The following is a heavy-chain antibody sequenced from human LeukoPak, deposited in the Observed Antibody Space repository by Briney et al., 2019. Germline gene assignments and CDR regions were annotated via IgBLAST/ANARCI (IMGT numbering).Heavy chain of an antibody. CDR1: GYTFTGYY. V-gene: IGHV1-2*02. D-gene: IGHD6-6*01. CDR3: AREGGIAARRARGVDY. Sequence: ASVKVSCKASGYTFTGYYMHWVPQAPGQGREGMGWINPNSGGTNYAQKFQGRVTMTMDTSISTAYMELSRLRSEDTAVYYCAREGGIAARRARGVDYWGQGTLVTVSS. CDR2: INPNSGGT. J-gene: IGHJ4*02.